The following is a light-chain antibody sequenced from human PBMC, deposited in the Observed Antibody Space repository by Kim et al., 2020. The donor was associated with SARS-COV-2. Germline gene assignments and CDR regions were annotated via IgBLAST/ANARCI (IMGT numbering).Light chain of an antibody. CDR2: EVF. Sequence: GQSVTIPCTRTISDVGRYDRVSWSLQPPGTTPKLMIYEVFHRPSGVPLRFSGSKSGNTASLTISGLQAEDEAVYYCSSYTSSSTLVFGTGTKVTVL. CDR3: SSYTSSSTLV. CDR1: ISDVGRYDR. V-gene: IGLV2-18*02. J-gene: IGLJ1*01.